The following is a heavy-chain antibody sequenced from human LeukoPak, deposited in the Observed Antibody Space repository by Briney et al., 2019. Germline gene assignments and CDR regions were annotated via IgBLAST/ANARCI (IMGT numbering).Heavy chain of an antibody. J-gene: IGHJ6*02. CDR2: IYYSGST. Sequence: SETLSLTCTVSGGSISSGGYYWSWIRQHPGKGLEWIGYIYYSGSTYYNPSLKSRVTISVDTSKNQFSLKLSSVTAADTAVYYCARDRRDGMDVWGQGTTVTVSS. CDR1: GGSISSGGYY. V-gene: IGHV4-31*03. CDR3: ARDRRDGMDV.